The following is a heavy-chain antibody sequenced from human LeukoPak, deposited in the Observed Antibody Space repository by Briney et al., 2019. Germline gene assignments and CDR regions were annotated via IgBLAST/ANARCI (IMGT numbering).Heavy chain of an antibody. CDR2: ISGSGGST. J-gene: IGHJ4*02. Sequence: GGSLRLSCAASGFTFSSYAMSWVRQAPGKGLEWVSAISGSGGSTYYADSVKGRFTISRDNSKNTLYLQMNSLRAEDTAVYYCARGAFPGYSSGWYGSVGYWGQGTLVTVSS. D-gene: IGHD6-19*01. CDR1: GFTFSSYA. CDR3: ARGAFPGYSSGWYGSVGY. V-gene: IGHV3-23*01.